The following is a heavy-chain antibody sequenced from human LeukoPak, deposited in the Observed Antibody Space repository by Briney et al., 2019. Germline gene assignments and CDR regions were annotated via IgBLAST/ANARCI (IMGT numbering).Heavy chain of an antibody. J-gene: IGHJ4*02. Sequence: GGSLRLSCAASGFTVSSNYMSWVRQAPVKGLEWVSVIYSGGSTYYADSVKGRFTISRHNSKNTLYLQMNSLRAEDTAVYYCARDSRERGYSYADYWGQGTLVTVSS. CDR1: GFTVSSNY. V-gene: IGHV3-53*04. CDR2: IYSGGST. CDR3: ARDSRERGYSYADY. D-gene: IGHD5-18*01.